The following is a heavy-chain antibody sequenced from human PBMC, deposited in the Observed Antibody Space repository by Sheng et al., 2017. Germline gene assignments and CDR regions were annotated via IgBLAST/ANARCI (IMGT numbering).Heavy chain of an antibody. J-gene: IGHJ6*03. CDR1: GGTFSSYA. Sequence: QVQLVQSGAEVKKPGSSVKVSCKASGGTFSSYAISWVRQAPGQGLEWMGGIIPILGIANYAQKFQGRVTITADKSTSTAYMELSSLRSEDTAVYYCARKGVMVREGPRYYYYYMDVWGKGTTVTVSS. CDR3: ARKGVMVREGPRYYYYYMDV. D-gene: IGHD3-10*01. CDR2: IIPILGIA. V-gene: IGHV1-69*04.